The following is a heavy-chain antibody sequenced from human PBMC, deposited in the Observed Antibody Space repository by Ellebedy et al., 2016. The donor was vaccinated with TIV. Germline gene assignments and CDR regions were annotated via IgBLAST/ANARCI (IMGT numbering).Heavy chain of an antibody. CDR1: GFTFSSYA. J-gene: IGHJ4*02. V-gene: IGHV3-23*01. CDR3: ANLDSYDFWSGYLVN. D-gene: IGHD3-3*01. Sequence: GESLKISXAASGFTFSSYALSWVRQAPGKGLEWVSAITGSGGSTYYADSVKGRFTISKDNSKNTLYLQMNSLRAEDTAVYYCANLDSYDFWSGYLVNWGQGTLVTVSS. CDR2: ITGSGGST.